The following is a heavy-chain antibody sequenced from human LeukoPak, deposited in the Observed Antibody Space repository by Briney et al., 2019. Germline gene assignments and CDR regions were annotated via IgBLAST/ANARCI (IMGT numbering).Heavy chain of an antibody. CDR2: INPNSGGT. Sequence: ASVKVSCKASGYTFTGYYMHWVRQAPGQGLEWMGWINPNSGGTNYAQKFQGRVTMTRDTSISTAYMELSRLRSDDTAVYYCARVPIHWQQLAVDAFDIWGQGTMVTVSS. D-gene: IGHD6-13*01. J-gene: IGHJ3*02. V-gene: IGHV1-2*02. CDR3: ARVPIHWQQLAVDAFDI. CDR1: GYTFTGYY.